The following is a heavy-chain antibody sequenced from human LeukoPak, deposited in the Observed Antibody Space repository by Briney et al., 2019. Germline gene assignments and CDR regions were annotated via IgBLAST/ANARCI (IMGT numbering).Heavy chain of an antibody. CDR3: AREQGYYDSSGYYYFQY. D-gene: IGHD3-22*01. J-gene: IGHJ4*02. CDR2: IKPSGGIT. Sequence: ASVKVSCKASGYPFTNYYIHWVRQAPGQGLEWMGIIKPSGGITNYAENFRGRVTMTRDTSTSTVYMELTSLRSEDTAMYFCAREQGYYDSSGYYYFQYRGQGTLVTVSS. V-gene: IGHV1-46*01. CDR1: GYPFTNYY.